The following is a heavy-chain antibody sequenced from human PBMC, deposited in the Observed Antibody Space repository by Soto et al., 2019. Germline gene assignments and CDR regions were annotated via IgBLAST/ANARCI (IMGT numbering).Heavy chain of an antibody. D-gene: IGHD3-22*01. Sequence: AGGSLRLSCAASGFTFSSYAMHWVRQAPGKGLEWVAVISYDGSNKYYADSVKGRFTISRDNSKNTLYLQMNSLRAEGTAVYYCARKAYYDSSGYTDYWGQGTLVTVSS. CDR3: ARKAYYDSSGYTDY. J-gene: IGHJ4*02. V-gene: IGHV3-30-3*01. CDR1: GFTFSSYA. CDR2: ISYDGSNK.